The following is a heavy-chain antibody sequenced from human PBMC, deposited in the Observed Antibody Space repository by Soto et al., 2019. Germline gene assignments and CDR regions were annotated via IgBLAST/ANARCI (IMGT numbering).Heavy chain of an antibody. CDR3: ARGPQIYQLLNPGESDY. J-gene: IGHJ4*02. CDR1: GFTFSDYY. D-gene: IGHD2-2*01. V-gene: IGHV3-11*01. Sequence: QVQLVESGGGLVKPGGSLRLSCAASGFTFSDYYMSWIRQAPGKGLEWVSNISSSGSAIYYADSVKGRFTISRDNAKNSRYLQINRLRAEDTAVYYCARGPQIYQLLNPGESDYWGQGTLVTVSS. CDR2: ISSSGSAI.